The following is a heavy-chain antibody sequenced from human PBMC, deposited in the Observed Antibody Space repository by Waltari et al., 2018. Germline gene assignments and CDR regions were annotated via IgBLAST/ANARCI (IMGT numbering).Heavy chain of an antibody. J-gene: IGHJ6*02. CDR1: GGSISSGSYY. CDR2: IYTSGST. CDR3: ASNCGGDCYSYYYYYGMDV. Sequence: QVQLQESGPGLVKPSQTLSLTCTVSGGSISSGSYYWSWIRQPAGKGLEWIGYIYTSGSTNYNPSLKSRVTISVDTSKNQFSLKLSSVTAADTAVYYCASNCGGDCYSYYYYYGMDVWGQGTTVTVSS. V-gene: IGHV4-61*09. D-gene: IGHD2-21*01.